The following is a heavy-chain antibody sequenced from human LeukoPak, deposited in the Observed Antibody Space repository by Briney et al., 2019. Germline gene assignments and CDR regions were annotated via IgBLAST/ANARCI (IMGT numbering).Heavy chain of an antibody. CDR3: TKDSSVPFGITD. Sequence: PGGSLRLSCAASGFTFSRYAMSWVCQAPGKGLEWVSAIGGSGANTYYADSVKGRFTISRDNSKSTLSLQMNFLRAEDTAVYYCTKDSSVPFGITDWGQGTLVTVSS. V-gene: IGHV3-23*01. CDR2: IGGSGANT. D-gene: IGHD5/OR15-5a*01. CDR1: GFTFSRYA. J-gene: IGHJ4*02.